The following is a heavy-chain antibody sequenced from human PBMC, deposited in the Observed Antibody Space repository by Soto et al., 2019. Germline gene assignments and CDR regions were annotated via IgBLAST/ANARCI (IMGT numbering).Heavy chain of an antibody. Sequence: GGSLRLSCAASGFTFSSYGMHWVRQAPGKGLEWVAVIWYDGSNKYYADSVKGRFTISRDNSKNTLYLQMNSLRAEDTAVYYCAREISGSYSIYFDYWGQGTLVTVSS. CDR1: GFTFSSYG. V-gene: IGHV3-33*01. J-gene: IGHJ4*02. CDR2: IWYDGSNK. CDR3: AREISGSYSIYFDY. D-gene: IGHD1-26*01.